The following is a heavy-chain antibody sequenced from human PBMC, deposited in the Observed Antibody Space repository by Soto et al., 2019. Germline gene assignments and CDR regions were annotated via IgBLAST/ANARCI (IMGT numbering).Heavy chain of an antibody. Sequence: QVTLKESGPVLVMPTETLTLTCTVSGFSLTDARLGVSWIRQPPGRALEWLAHIFSDDEKSYTTSLTSRLTIYKVASRSPVVLTMTDLDPVDNATFFCARARRTFPDSCGYYYGVEARWYFDLWGRGTLVTVSS. J-gene: IGHJ2*01. CDR2: IFSDDEK. D-gene: IGHD3-22*01. CDR3: ARARRTFPDSCGYYYGVEARWYFDL. V-gene: IGHV2-26*01. CDR1: GFSLTDARLG.